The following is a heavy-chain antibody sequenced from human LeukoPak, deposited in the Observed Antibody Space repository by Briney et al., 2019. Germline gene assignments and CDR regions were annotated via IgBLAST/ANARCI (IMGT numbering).Heavy chain of an antibody. D-gene: IGHD6-19*01. CDR1: GGSISSGGYS. J-gene: IGHJ4*02. V-gene: IGHV4-30-4*07. CDR3: ARAPGQWLVIDY. CDR2: IYYSGST. Sequence: SETLSLTCAVSGGSISSGGYSWSWIRHPPGKGLEWIGYIYYSGSTYYNPSLKSRVTISEDTSKNQFSLKLSSVTAADTAVYYCARAPGQWLVIDYWGQGTLVTVSS.